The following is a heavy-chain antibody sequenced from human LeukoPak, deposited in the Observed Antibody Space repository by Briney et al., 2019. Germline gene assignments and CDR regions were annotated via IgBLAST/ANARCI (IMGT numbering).Heavy chain of an antibody. D-gene: IGHD3-10*01. CDR2: INSAGSST. CDR3: ARDYYYGSGSSDAFDI. J-gene: IGHJ3*02. Sequence: PGGSLRLSCAASGFTFSTYWMHWVRQAPGKGLVWVSRINSAGSSTSYADSVKGRLTISRDNAKNTLYLQMNSLRAEDTAVYYCARDYYYGSGSSDAFDIWGQGTMVTVSS. V-gene: IGHV3-74*01. CDR1: GFTFSTYW.